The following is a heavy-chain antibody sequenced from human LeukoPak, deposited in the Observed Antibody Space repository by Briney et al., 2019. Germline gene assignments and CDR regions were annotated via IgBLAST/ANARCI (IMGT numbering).Heavy chain of an antibody. Sequence: NPPETLSLTCTVSGGSISSSSYYWGWIRQPPGKGLEWIGYIYYSGSTNYNPSLKSRVTISVDTSKNQFSLKLSSVTAADTAVYYCARVAVTRPHAFDIWGQGTMVTVSS. D-gene: IGHD2-21*02. CDR3: ARVAVTRPHAFDI. J-gene: IGHJ3*02. V-gene: IGHV4-61*05. CDR1: GGSISSSSYY. CDR2: IYYSGST.